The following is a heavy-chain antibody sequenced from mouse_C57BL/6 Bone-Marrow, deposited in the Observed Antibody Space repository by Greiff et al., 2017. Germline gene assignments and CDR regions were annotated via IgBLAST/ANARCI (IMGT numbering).Heavy chain of an antibody. V-gene: IGHV1-50*01. Sequence: QVQLQQPGAELVKPGASVKLSCKASGYTFTSYWMQWVKQRPGQGLEWIGEIDPSDSDTNYNQKFKGKATLTVDTSSSTAYMQLSSLTSEDSAVYYCASGANCYGSSYGYWGQGTTLTVSS. CDR2: IDPSDSDT. D-gene: IGHD1-1*01. CDR1: GYTFTSYW. J-gene: IGHJ2*01. CDR3: ASGANCYGSSYGY.